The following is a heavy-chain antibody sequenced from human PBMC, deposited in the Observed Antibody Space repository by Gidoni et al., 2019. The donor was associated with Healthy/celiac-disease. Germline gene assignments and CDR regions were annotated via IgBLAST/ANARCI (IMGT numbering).Heavy chain of an antibody. J-gene: IGHJ4*02. CDR1: GYSFTSYR. V-gene: IGHV5-51*01. CDR3: ARQSRDGYKIRPFDY. CDR2: IYPGDSDT. Sequence: EVQLVQSGAEVKKPGESLKISCTGSGYSFTSYRIGWVRQMPGKGLEWMGIIYPGDSDTRYSPSFQGQVTISADKSISTAYLQWSSLKASDTAMYYCARQSRDGYKIRPFDYWGQGTLVTVSS. D-gene: IGHD5-12*01.